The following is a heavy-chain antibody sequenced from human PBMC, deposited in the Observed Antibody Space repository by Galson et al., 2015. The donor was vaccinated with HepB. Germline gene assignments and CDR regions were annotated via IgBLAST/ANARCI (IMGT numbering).Heavy chain of an antibody. D-gene: IGHD2-2*01. CDR1: GYTFTSYD. J-gene: IGHJ5*02. Sequence: SVKVSCKASGYTFTSYDINWVRQATGQGLEWMGWMNPNSGNTGYAQKFQGRVTMTRNTSISTAYMELSSLRSEDTAVYYCARDRGYCSSTSCPGIYNWFDPSGHGTLVTVSS. CDR3: ARDRGYCSSTSCPGIYNWFDP. CDR2: MNPNSGNT. V-gene: IGHV1-8*01.